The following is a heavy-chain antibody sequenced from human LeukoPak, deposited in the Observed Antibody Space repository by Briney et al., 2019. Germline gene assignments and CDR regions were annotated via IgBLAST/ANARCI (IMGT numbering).Heavy chain of an antibody. D-gene: IGHD2-21*02. CDR2: ISAYTGNT. CDR3: ARVMTQESGRYYYYYMDV. V-gene: IGHV1-18*01. CDR1: GYTFPSYG. Sequence: ASVKVSCKASGYTFPSYGISWVRQAPGQGLEWMGWISAYTGNTNYVQKLQGRVTMTTDTSTSTAYMELRSLRSDDTAVYYCARVMTQESGRYYYYYMDVWGQGTMVTVSS. J-gene: IGHJ6*03.